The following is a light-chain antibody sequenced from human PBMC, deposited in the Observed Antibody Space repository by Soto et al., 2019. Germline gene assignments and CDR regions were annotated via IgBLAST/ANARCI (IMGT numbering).Light chain of an antibody. V-gene: IGLV1-40*01. J-gene: IGLJ1*01. CDR1: SSNIGAGYD. CDR2: GNS. Sequence: QPVLTQPPSVSGAPGQRVTISCTGSSSNIGAGYDVHWYQQLPGTAPKLLIYGNSNRPSGVPDRFSGSKSGTSASLAITGLQAEDEDEYYNQAYDSSLSGFYVFGTGTKVTVL. CDR3: QAYDSSLSGFYV.